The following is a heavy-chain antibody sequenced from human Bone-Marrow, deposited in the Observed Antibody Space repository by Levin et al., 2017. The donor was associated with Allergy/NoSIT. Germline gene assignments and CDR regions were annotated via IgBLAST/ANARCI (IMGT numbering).Heavy chain of an antibody. Sequence: SQTLSLTCTVSGASISKYHWSWIRQSAGKGLEWVGRASISESANYNPSLKSRVTLSLDTSKNQFSLDVTSVTAADTAVYYCARVPLWRDGYNHWEYYIESWGKGALVTVSS. CDR1: GASISKYH. CDR2: ASISESA. V-gene: IGHV4-4*07. CDR3: ARVPLWRDGYNHWEYYIES. D-gene: IGHD5-24*01. J-gene: IGHJ4*02.